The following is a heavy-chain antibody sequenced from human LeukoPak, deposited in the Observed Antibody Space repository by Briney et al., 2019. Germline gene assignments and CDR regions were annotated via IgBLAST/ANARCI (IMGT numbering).Heavy chain of an antibody. Sequence: ASVMVSCKASGYTFTSYDINWVRQATGQGLEWMGWMNPNSGNTGYAQKFQGRVTMTRNTSISTAYMELSSLRSEDTAVYYCARGFSTMIVLYYWGQGTLVAVSS. V-gene: IGHV1-8*01. CDR2: MNPNSGNT. CDR1: GYTFTSYD. J-gene: IGHJ4*02. D-gene: IGHD3-22*01. CDR3: ARGFSTMIVLYY.